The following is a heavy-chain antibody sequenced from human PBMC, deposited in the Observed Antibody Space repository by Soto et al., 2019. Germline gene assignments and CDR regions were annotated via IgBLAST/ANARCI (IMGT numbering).Heavy chain of an antibody. Sequence: EVQLVQSGGDLVQPGGSLRLSCAASGFTVSTNYMTWVRQAPGKGLVLGSLIYSGGSTSYRDSVKGRFTISRDNPKNTLYLQMHSLRVEDTAVYFCAGYSSLDCWGQGTLVTVSS. J-gene: IGHJ4*02. CDR1: GFTVSTNY. CDR3: AGYSSLDC. D-gene: IGHD6-19*01. V-gene: IGHV3-66*01. CDR2: IYSGGST.